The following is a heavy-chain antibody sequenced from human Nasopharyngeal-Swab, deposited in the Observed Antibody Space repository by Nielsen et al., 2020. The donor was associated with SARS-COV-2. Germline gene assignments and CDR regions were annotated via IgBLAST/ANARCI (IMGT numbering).Heavy chain of an antibody. CDR3: ANERPYVGGNY. CDR1: GGSISSYY. J-gene: IGHJ4*02. Sequence: SETLSLTCTVSGGSISSYYWSWIRQPPGKGLEWIGYIYYSGSTNYNPSLKSRVISVDTSKNQFSLKLSSVTAADTAVYYCANERPYVGGNYWGQGTLVTVSS. D-gene: IGHD3-16*01. V-gene: IGHV4-59*13. CDR2: IYYSGST.